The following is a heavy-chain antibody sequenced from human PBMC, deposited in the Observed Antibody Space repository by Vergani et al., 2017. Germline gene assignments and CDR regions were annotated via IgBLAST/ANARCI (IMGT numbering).Heavy chain of an antibody. CDR2: INHSGST. CDR1: GGSFSGYY. CDR3: ARGRRTMVRGGVFDY. V-gene: IGHV4-34*01. J-gene: IGHJ4*02. D-gene: IGHD3-10*01. Sequence: QVQLQQWGAGLLKPSETLSLIRAVYGGSFSGYYWSWIRQPPGKGLEWIGEINHSGSTNYNPSLKSRVTISVDTSKNQFSLKLSSVTAADTAVYYCARGRRTMVRGGVFDYWGQGTLVTVSS.